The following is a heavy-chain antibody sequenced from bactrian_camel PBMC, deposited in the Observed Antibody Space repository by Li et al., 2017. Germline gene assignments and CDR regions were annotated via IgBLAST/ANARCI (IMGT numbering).Heavy chain of an antibody. Sequence: VQLVESGGGLVQPGGSLRLSCASSGFTVSTYAMSWVRLAPGKGLEWVSGIDTSGVNTFYAASVKDRFTISRDNAKNTLYLHLNSLKTEDTAMYYCANSRERYSDYVHVYWGQGTQVTVS. D-gene: IGHD4*01. V-gene: IGHV3S31*01. J-gene: IGHJ4*01. CDR3: ANSRERYSDYVHVY. CDR1: GFTVSTYA. CDR2: IDTSGVNT.